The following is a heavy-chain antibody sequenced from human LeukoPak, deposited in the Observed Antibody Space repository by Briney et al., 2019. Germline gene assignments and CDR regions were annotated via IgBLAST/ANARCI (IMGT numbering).Heavy chain of an antibody. D-gene: IGHD3-9*01. V-gene: IGHV1-46*03. Sequence: ASVKVSCKASGYTFTSYYMHWVRQAPGQGLEWMGIINPSGGSTSYAQKFQGRVTMTRDTSTSTVYMELSSLRSGDTAVYYCASELRYFDWPRTYYYYGMDVWGQGTTVTVSS. CDR1: GYTFTSYY. J-gene: IGHJ6*02. CDR2: INPSGGST. CDR3: ASELRYFDWPRTYYYYGMDV.